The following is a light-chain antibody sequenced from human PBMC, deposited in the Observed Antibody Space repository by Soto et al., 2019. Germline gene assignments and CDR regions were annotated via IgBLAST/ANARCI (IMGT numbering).Light chain of an antibody. CDR3: QQRSNWPPT. CDR1: QGVSNY. CDR2: DAS. Sequence: EVVLTQSPATLSLSPGERATLSCRASQGVSNYLAWYQQKTGQAPRLLIYDASNRATGIPARFSGSGSGTDFTLTVSSLEPEDFAVYYCQQRSNWPPTFGGGTKVDIK. V-gene: IGKV3-11*01. J-gene: IGKJ4*01.